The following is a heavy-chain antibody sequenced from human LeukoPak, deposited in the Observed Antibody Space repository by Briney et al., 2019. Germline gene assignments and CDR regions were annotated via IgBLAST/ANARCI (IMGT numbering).Heavy chain of an antibody. J-gene: IGHJ4*02. CDR1: GGTFSSYA. CDR2: INPNSGGT. CDR3: ARGRLTGFDY. D-gene: IGHD7-27*01. Sequence: GASVKVSCKASGGTFSSYAISWVRQAPGQGLEWMGWINPNSGGTNYAQKFQGRVTMTRDTSISTAYMELSRLRSDDTAVYYCARGRLTGFDYWGQGTLVTVSS. V-gene: IGHV1-2*02.